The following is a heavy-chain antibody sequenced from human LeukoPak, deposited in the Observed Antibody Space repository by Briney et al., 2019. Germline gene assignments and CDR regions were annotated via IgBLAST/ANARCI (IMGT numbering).Heavy chain of an antibody. CDR3: AREPGRIWFGELLSPTSPDY. Sequence: PGGSLRLSCAASGFTFSSCAMHWVRQAPGKGLEWVAVISYDGSNKYYADSVKGRFTISRDNSKNTLYLQMNSLRAEDTAVYYCAREPGRIWFGELLSPTSPDYWGQGTLVTVSS. D-gene: IGHD3-10*01. J-gene: IGHJ4*02. CDR2: ISYDGSNK. CDR1: GFTFSSCA. V-gene: IGHV3-30-3*01.